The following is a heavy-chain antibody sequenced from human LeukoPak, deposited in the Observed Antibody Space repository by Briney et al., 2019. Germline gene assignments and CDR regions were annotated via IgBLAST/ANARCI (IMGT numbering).Heavy chain of an antibody. CDR3: ARRAGAYSHPYDY. Sequence: GGSLRLSCAASGFTFSSYSMNWVRQAPGKGLEWVSYISSSSSTIYYADSVKGRFTISRDNSKNTLYLQMNSLRAEDTAVYYCARRAGAYSHPYDYWGQGTLVTVSS. J-gene: IGHJ4*02. V-gene: IGHV3-48*01. CDR1: GFTFSSYS. CDR2: ISSSSSTI. D-gene: IGHD4/OR15-4a*01.